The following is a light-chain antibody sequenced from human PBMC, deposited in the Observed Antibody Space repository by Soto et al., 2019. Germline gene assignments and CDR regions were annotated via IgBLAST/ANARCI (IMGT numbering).Light chain of an antibody. CDR1: SIDVGGYNY. V-gene: IGLV2-14*01. J-gene: IGLJ2*01. CDR3: SSYTSSSKVV. Sequence: QSALTQPASVSGSPVQSITISCTGTSIDVGGYNYVSWYQQHPGKAPKLMIYDVSNRPSGVSNRFSGSKSGNTASLTISGLQAEDEADYYCSSYTSSSKVVFGGGTKLTVL. CDR2: DVS.